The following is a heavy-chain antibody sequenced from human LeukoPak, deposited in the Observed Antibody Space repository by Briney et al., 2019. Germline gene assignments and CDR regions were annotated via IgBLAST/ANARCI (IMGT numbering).Heavy chain of an antibody. V-gene: IGHV4-61*05. CDR1: GGSITITNYY. D-gene: IGHD3-22*01. Sequence: SETLSLTCTVSGGSITITNYYWGWIRQPPGKGLEWIGYIYYSGSTNYNPSLKSRVTISVDTSKNQFSLKLSSVTAADTAVYYCARAFQNYYDSSGYYYGSQYFDLWGRGTLVTVFS. CDR3: ARAFQNYYDSSGYYYGSQYFDL. J-gene: IGHJ2*01. CDR2: IYYSGST.